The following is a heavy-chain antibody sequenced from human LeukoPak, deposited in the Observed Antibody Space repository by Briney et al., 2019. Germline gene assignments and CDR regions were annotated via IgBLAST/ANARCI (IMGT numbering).Heavy chain of an antibody. V-gene: IGHV1-46*03. J-gene: IGHJ4*02. D-gene: IGHD4-17*01. Sequence: ASVKVSCKASGYTITSYYMHWVRQAPGQGLEWMGITNPSGGSTSCAQKFQGRVTMTRDTSTSTVYMELSSLRSEDTAVYYCARAGDYGDCLDYWGQGTLVTASS. CDR1: GYTITSYY. CDR3: ARAGDYGDCLDY. CDR2: TNPSGGST.